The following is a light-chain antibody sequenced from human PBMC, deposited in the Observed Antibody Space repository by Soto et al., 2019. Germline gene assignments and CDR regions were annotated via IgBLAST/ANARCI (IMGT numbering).Light chain of an antibody. CDR3: QPANSFPLT. CDR2: AAS. CDR1: QGISSG. J-gene: IGKJ4*01. Sequence: DIQMTQSPSSVSASVGDRVTITCRTSQGISSGLAWYQQKPGKAPRLLIYAASSLQSGVPSRFSGSGSGTDFTLNISSLQREDFATYYCQPANSFPLTFGEGTKVEIK. V-gene: IGKV1-12*01.